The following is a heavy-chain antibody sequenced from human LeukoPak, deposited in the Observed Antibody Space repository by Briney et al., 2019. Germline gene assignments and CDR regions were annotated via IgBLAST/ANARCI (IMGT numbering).Heavy chain of an antibody. CDR2: ISSSSSYI. Sequence: GGSLRLSCAASGFTFSSYSMNLVRQAPGKGLEWVSSISSSSSYIYYADSVKGRFTISRDNAKNSLYLQMNSLRAEDTAVYYCARDFCSSTSCYAYFDYWGQGTLVTVSS. V-gene: IGHV3-21*01. J-gene: IGHJ4*02. D-gene: IGHD2-2*01. CDR1: GFTFSSYS. CDR3: ARDFCSSTSCYAYFDY.